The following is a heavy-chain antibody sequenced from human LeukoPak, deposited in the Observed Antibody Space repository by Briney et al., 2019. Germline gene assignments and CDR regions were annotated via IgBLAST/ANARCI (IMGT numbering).Heavy chain of an antibody. J-gene: IGHJ4*02. Sequence: SETLSLTCAVYGGSFSDYYWSWLRQPPGKGLEWIGYIYYSGSTYYNPSLTSPVTISLDTSKTQFSLNLSSVTAADTAVYYCARTSTYYDFLSGYRDFDYWGQGTLVTVSS. CDR1: GGSFSDYY. V-gene: IGHV4-30-4*08. D-gene: IGHD3-3*01. CDR2: IYYSGST. CDR3: ARTSTYYDFLSGYRDFDY.